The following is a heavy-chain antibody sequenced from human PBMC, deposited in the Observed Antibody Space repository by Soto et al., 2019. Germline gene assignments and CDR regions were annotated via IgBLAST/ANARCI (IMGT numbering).Heavy chain of an antibody. CDR2: INPNSGGT. CDR3: ARDSWPRGGYYYYAMDV. CDR1: GYTFTGYY. D-gene: IGHD3-16*01. J-gene: IGHJ6*02. V-gene: IGHV1-2*04. Sequence: QVQLVQSGAEVKKPGASVKVSCKASGYTFTGYYMHWVRQAPGQGLEWMGWINPNSGGTNYAQKFQGWVTMTRDTSISTAYMELSRLRSDDTAVYYCARDSWPRGGYYYYAMDVWGQGTTVTVSS.